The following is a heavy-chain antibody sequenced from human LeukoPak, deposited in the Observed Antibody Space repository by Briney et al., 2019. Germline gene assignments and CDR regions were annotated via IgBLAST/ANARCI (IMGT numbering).Heavy chain of an antibody. CDR1: GGSISSGGYS. J-gene: IGHJ5*02. Sequence: SETLSLTCAVSGGSISSGGYSWSWIRQPPGKGLEWIGYIYHSGSTYYNPSLKSRVTISVDRSKNQFSLKLSSVTAADTAVYYCAREVEGYCSGGSCYEYHWFDPWGQGTLVTVSS. CDR2: IYHSGST. V-gene: IGHV4-30-2*01. CDR3: AREVEGYCSGGSCYEYHWFDP. D-gene: IGHD2-15*01.